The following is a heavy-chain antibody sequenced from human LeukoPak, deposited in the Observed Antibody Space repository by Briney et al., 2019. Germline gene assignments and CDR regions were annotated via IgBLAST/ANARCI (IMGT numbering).Heavy chain of an antibody. CDR3: ARGGVVAAGRSHMWYYMDV. Sequence: SETLSLTCTVSGGSISSGSYYWSWIRQPAGKGLEWIGRIYTSGSTNYNPSLKSRVTISVDTSKNQFSLKLSSVTAADTAVYYCARGGVVAAGRSHMWYYMDVWGKGTTVTVSS. CDR2: IYTSGST. J-gene: IGHJ6*03. CDR1: GGSISSGSYY. D-gene: IGHD6-13*01. V-gene: IGHV4-61*02.